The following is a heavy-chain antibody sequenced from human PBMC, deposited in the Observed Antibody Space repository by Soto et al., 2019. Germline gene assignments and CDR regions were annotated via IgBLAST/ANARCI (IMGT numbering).Heavy chain of an antibody. CDR3: ARDLDTYYYYYGMDV. Sequence: ASVKVSCKASGYSFTSYAMNWVRQAPGQGLEWMGWINTNTGNPTYAQGFTGRFVFSLDTSVSTAYLQICSLKAEDTAVYYCARDLDTYYYYYGMDVWGQGTTVTVSS. J-gene: IGHJ6*02. D-gene: IGHD5-18*01. V-gene: IGHV7-4-1*01. CDR2: INTNTGNP. CDR1: GYSFTSYA.